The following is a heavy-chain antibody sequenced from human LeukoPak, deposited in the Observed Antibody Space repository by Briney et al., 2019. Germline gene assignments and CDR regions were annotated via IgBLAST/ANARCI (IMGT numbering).Heavy chain of an antibody. V-gene: IGHV1-69*13. Sequence: SVKVSCKASGGTFSSYAISWVRQAPGQGLEWMGGIIPIFGTANYAQKFQGRVTITADESTSTAYMELSSLRSEDTAVYYCARCSFGELSFLDYDSSGYYYFDYWGQGTLVTVSS. D-gene: IGHD3-22*01. J-gene: IGHJ4*02. CDR3: ARCSFGELSFLDYDSSGYYYFDY. CDR1: GGTFSSYA. CDR2: IIPIFGTA.